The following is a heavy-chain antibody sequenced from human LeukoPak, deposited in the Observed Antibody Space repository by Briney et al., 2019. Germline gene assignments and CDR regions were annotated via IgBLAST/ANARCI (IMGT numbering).Heavy chain of an antibody. CDR1: GASISSNW. V-gene: IGHV4-4*02. Sequence: SETLSLTCTVSGASISSNWWNWVRQPPGTGLEWIGRIHYSGSTYYNPSLKSRVTISVDTSKNQFSLKLSSVTAADTAVYYCARIWSGYSFDYWGQGTLVTVSS. J-gene: IGHJ4*02. CDR2: IHYSGST. D-gene: IGHD3-3*01. CDR3: ARIWSGYSFDY.